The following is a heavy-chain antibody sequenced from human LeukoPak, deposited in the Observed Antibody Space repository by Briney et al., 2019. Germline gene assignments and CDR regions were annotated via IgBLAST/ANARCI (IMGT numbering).Heavy chain of an antibody. D-gene: IGHD6-13*01. CDR1: GLTFSSYG. CDR2: IWYDGSNK. CDR3: ARSGYSSSWYRNYFDY. J-gene: IGHJ4*02. V-gene: IGHV3-33*01. Sequence: VGSLRLSCAASGLTFSSYGMHWVRQAPGKGLEWVAVIWYDGSNKYYADSARGRFTISRDNSKNTLYLQMNSLRAEDTAGYYWARSGYSSSWYRNYFDYWGQGALVTVSS.